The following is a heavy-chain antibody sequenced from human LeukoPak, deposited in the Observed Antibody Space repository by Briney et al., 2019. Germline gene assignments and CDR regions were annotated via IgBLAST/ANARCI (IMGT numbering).Heavy chain of an antibody. V-gene: IGHV4-39*07. CDR2: IYYSGST. CDR3: ARVGYNWNDVGAFDI. D-gene: IGHD1-1*01. CDR1: GGSISSSSYY. Sequence: SETLSLTCTVSGGSISSSSYYWGWIRQPPGKGLEWIGSIYYSGSTYYNPSLKSRVTISVDTSKNQFSLKLSSVTAADTAVYYCARVGYNWNDVGAFDIWGQGTMVTVSS. J-gene: IGHJ3*02.